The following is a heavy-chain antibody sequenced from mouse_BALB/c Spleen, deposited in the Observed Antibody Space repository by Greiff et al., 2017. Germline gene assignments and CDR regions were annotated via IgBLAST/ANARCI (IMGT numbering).Heavy chain of an antibody. CDR3: AREDSSGYVLDY. D-gene: IGHD3-2*01. V-gene: IGHV1-69*02. CDR1: GYTFTSYW. J-gene: IGHJ2*01. CDR2: IDPSDSYT. Sequence: QVQLKQPGAELVKPGASVKLSCKASGYTFTSYWMHWVKQRPGQGLEWIGEIDPSDSYTNYNQKFKGKATLTVDKSSSTAYMQLSSLTSEDSAVYYCAREDSSGYVLDYWGEGTTLTVSS.